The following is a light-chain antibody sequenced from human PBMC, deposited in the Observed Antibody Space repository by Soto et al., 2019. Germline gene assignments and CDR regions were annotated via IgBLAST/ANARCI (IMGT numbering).Light chain of an antibody. J-gene: IGKJ1*01. CDR2: DAS. V-gene: IGKV3-11*01. CDR3: QQRSNWPRT. Sequence: EIVLTQSPGTLSLSPGERVTLSCRASESVSSNFLAWYQQKPGQAPRLLIYDASNRATAIPARFSGSGSGTDFTLTISSLEPEDFAVYYCQQRSNWPRTFGQGTKVEIK. CDR1: ESVSSN.